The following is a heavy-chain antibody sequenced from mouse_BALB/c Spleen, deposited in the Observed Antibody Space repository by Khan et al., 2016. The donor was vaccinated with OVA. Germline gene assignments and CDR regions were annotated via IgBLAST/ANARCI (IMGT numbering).Heavy chain of an antibody. Sequence: EVQLQESGPGLVKPSQSLSLTCTVTGYSITSGYGWNWIRQFPGNKLEWMGYISYSGSTNYNPSLKSRISITRATSKNQFFLQLNSVTTEYTATYYCARTARIKYWGQGTTLTVSS. J-gene: IGHJ2*01. D-gene: IGHD1-2*01. CDR1: GYSITSGYG. CDR2: ISYSGST. CDR3: ARTARIKY. V-gene: IGHV3-2*02.